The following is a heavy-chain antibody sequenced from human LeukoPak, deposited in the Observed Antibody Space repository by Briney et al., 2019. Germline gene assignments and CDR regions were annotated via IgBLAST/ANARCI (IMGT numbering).Heavy chain of an antibody. D-gene: IGHD5-12*01. CDR1: GFTFSSYG. J-gene: IGHJ4*02. Sequence: GGSLRLSCAASGFTFSSYGMHWVRQAPGKGLEWVAFIRYDGSNKYYADSVKGRFTISRDNSKNTLYLQMNSLRAEDTAVYYCAKVLYSGYDSLGYWGQGTLVTASS. CDR3: AKVLYSGYDSLGY. V-gene: IGHV3-30*02. CDR2: IRYDGSNK.